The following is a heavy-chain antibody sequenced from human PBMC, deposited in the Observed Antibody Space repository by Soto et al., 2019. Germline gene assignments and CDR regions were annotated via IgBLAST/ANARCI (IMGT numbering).Heavy chain of an antibody. CDR1: GFTFSGSA. J-gene: IGHJ3*02. CDR2: IRSKANSYAT. V-gene: IGHV3-73*01. D-gene: IGHD5-12*01. Sequence: GGSLRLSCAASGFTFSGSAMHWVRQASGKGLEWVGRIRSKANSYATAYAASVKGRFTISRDDSKNTAYLQMNSLKTEDTAVYYCTRRLEVVTITSGAFDIWGQGTIVTVSS. CDR3: TRRLEVVTITSGAFDI.